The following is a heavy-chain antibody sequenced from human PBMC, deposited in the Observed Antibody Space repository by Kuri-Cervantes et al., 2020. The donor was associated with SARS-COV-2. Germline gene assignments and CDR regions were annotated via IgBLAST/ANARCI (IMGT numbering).Heavy chain of an antibody. Sequence: GESLKISCAASGFTFSSYWMSWVRQAPGKGLEWVANIKQDGSEKYYVDSVKGRFTISRDNAKNSLYLQMNSLRAKDTAVYYCASIAAAGKNCFDYWGQGTLVTVSS. CDR1: GFTFSSYW. CDR2: IKQDGSEK. CDR3: ASIAAAGKNCFDY. J-gene: IGHJ4*02. D-gene: IGHD6-13*01. V-gene: IGHV3-7*01.